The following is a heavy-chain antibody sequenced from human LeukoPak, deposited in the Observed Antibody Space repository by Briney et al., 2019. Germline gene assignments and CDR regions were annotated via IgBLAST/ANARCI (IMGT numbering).Heavy chain of an antibody. D-gene: IGHD1-26*01. J-gene: IGHJ5*02. V-gene: IGHV6-1*01. CDR2: TYYRSKWYD. CDR1: GDSVSTNSAA. CDR3: VRGGTGGRTVGPTCAFDP. Sequence: SQTLSLTCAICGDSVSTNSAAWNWTRQSPSRGLEWLGRTYYRSKWYDDYAVSVKSRITINPDTSKNQFSLQLNSVTPEDTVVYYCVRGGTGGRTVGPTCAFDPWGQGTLVTVSS.